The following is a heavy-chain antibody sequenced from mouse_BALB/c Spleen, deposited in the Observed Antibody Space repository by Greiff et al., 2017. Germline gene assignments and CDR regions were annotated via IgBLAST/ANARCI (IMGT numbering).Heavy chain of an antibody. CDR3: ARRGGRYYAMDY. CDR2: ILPGSGST. J-gene: IGHJ4*01. D-gene: IGHD3-1*01. CDR1: GYTFSSYW. Sequence: QVQLQQSGAELMKPGASVKISCKATGYTFSSYWIEWVKQRPGHGLEWIGEILPGSGSTNYNEKFKGKATFTADTSSNTAYMQLSSLTSEDSAVYYCARRGGRYYAMDYWGQGTSVTVSS. V-gene: IGHV1-9*01.